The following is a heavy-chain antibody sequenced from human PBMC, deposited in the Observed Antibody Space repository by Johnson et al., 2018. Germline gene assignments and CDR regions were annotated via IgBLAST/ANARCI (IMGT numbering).Heavy chain of an antibody. V-gene: IGHV4-34*01. J-gene: IGHJ6*03. CDR3: ARVVLEDSRIPFSLKYYYSFYMDV. Sequence: QVQLQQWGAGLLKPSETLSLTCAVSGGSFSAYSWSWIRQPPGKGLEWIGEINHSGSTNYNPSLMSRVTMSVDTSKKQFSLHLSSVTAADTALYYCARVVLEDSRIPFSLKYYYSFYMDVWGKGTTVTVSS. D-gene: IGHD1-1*01. CDR2: INHSGST. CDR1: GGSFSAYS.